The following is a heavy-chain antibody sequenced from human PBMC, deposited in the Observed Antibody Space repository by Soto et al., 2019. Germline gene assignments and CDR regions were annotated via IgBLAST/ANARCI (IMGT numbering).Heavy chain of an antibody. CDR1: GFTFDDYA. J-gene: IGHJ6*03. Sequence: GGSLRLSCAASGFTFDDYAMHWVRQAPGKGLEWVSGISWNSGSIGYADSVKGRFTISRDNAKNSLYLQMNSLRADDTALYYCAKDIYDILTGYTDYYYYYMDVWGKGTTVTVSS. CDR3: AKDIYDILTGYTDYYYYYMDV. D-gene: IGHD3-9*01. V-gene: IGHV3-9*01. CDR2: ISWNSGSI.